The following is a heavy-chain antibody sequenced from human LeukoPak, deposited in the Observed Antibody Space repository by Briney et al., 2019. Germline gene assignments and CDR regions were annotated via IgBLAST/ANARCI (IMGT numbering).Heavy chain of an antibody. J-gene: IGHJ4*02. CDR3: TTDQVVRGVTNDY. D-gene: IGHD3-10*01. CDR2: IKSKTDGGTT. Sequence: GGSLRLSCVASGFTFRSAWMNWVRQAPGRGLEWVGRIKSKTDGGTTDYAAPVKGRFTISIDDSKTTLYLQMNSLQTEDTAVYYCTTDQVVRGVTNDYWGQGTLVTVSS. V-gene: IGHV3-15*01. CDR1: GFTFRSAW.